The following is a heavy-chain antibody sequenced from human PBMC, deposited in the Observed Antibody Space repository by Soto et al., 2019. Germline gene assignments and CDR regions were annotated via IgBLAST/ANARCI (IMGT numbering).Heavy chain of an antibody. CDR2: IIPIFGTA. D-gene: IGHD3-3*01. Sequence: GASVKVSCKASGGTFSSYAISWVRQAPGQGLEWMGGIIPIFGTANYAQKFQGRVTITADESTSTAYMELSSLRSEDTAVYYCARDQWSGYYSNEYYFDYWGQGTLVTVSS. J-gene: IGHJ4*02. CDR1: GGTFSSYA. V-gene: IGHV1-69*13. CDR3: ARDQWSGYYSNEYYFDY.